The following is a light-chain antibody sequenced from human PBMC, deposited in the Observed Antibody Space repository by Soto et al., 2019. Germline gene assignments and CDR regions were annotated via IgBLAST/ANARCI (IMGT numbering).Light chain of an antibody. CDR2: EVS. V-gene: IGLV2-8*01. Sequence: QSVLTQPPSASGSPGPSVTISCTGTSSDVGGYNYVSWYQQHPGKAPKLMIYEVSKRPSGVPDRFSGSKSGNTASLTVSGLQAEDEADYYCSSYAGSNHVLFGGGTKLTVL. CDR3: SSYAGSNHVL. CDR1: SSDVGGYNY. J-gene: IGLJ2*01.